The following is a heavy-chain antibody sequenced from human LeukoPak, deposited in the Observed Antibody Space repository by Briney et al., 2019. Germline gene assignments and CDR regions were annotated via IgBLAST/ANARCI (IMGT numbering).Heavy chain of an antibody. CDR3: ARGIGYGDYADFDY. CDR1: GYTFTGYY. D-gene: IGHD4-17*01. J-gene: IGHJ4*02. V-gene: IGHV1-2*02. Sequence: ASVKVSCKASGYTFTGYYMHWVRQAPGQGLEWMGWINPNSGGTSYAQKFQGRVTMTRDTSISTAYMELSRLRSDDTAVYYCARGIGYGDYADFDYWGQGTLVTVSS. CDR2: INPNSGGT.